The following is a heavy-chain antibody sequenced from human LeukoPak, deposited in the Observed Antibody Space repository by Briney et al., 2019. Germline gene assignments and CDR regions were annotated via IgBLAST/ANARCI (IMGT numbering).Heavy chain of an antibody. V-gene: IGHV4-31*03. J-gene: IGHJ3*02. CDR1: GGSISSGGYY. D-gene: IGHD1/OR15-1a*01. Sequence: SETLSLTCTVSGGSISSGGYYWSWIRQHPGKGLEWIGYIYYSGSTYYNPSLKSRVTISVDTSKNQFSLKLSSVTAADTAVYYCARGSSATIRATNAFDIWGQGTMVTVSS. CDR3: ARGSSATIRATNAFDI. CDR2: IYYSGST.